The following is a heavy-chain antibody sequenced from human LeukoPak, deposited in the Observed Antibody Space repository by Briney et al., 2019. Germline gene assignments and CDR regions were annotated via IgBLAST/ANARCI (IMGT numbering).Heavy chain of an antibody. CDR3: ARSPGGGSNWYDH. Sequence: GGSLRLSCAASGFTFSNAWMSWVRQAPGKGLEWVAVVWYDGSNKYYADSVKGRFTISRDNSKNTLYLQMNSLRAEDTAVYYCARSPGGGSNWYDHWGQGTLVTVSS. CDR1: GFTFSNAW. CDR2: VWYDGSNK. J-gene: IGHJ5*02. V-gene: IGHV3-33*08. D-gene: IGHD1-14*01.